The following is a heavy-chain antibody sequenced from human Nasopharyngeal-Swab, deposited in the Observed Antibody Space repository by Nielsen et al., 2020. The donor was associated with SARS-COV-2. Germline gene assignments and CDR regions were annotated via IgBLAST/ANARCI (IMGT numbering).Heavy chain of an antibody. D-gene: IGHD4-23*01. CDR2: ISYDGSNK. CDR3: ARDDTVVSPWSYYYYGMDV. CDR1: GFTFSSYA. J-gene: IGHJ6*02. Sequence: GGSLRLSCAASGFTFSSYAMHWVRQAPGKGLEWVAVISYDGSNKYYADSAKGRFTISRDNSKNTLYLQMNSLRAEDTAVYYCARDDTVVSPWSYYYYGMDVWGQGTTVTVSS. V-gene: IGHV3-30-3*01.